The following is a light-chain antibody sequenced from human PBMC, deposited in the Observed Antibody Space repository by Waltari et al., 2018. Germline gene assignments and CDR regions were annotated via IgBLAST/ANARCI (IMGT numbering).Light chain of an antibody. CDR2: WAS. CDR1: QSVLYNSNNKNY. CDR3: QQYYTTPQT. V-gene: IGKV4-1*01. Sequence: DIVMTQSPDSLAVSLGERATINCKSSQSVLYNSNNKNYVAWYQQKPGQHPKLLIYWASTRESGVPDRFSGSGSGTDFTLTISSLQAEDVAVYYCQQYYTTPQTFGQGTKVEIK. J-gene: IGKJ1*01.